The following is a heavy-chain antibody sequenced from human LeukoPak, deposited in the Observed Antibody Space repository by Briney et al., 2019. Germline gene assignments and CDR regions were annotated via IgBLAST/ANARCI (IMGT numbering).Heavy chain of an antibody. CDR1: GFNFSSHA. J-gene: IGHJ6*02. CDR3: AKCGPTRNYRGNTFYYYGLDV. V-gene: IGHV3-23*01. Sequence: GGSLRLSCTASGFNFSSHAVTWVRQAPGRGLESLSSITGSGSSTHYVDSVQGRFTISRDNSQSTLYLQMNSLRPEDTALYYCAKCGPTRNYRGNTFYYYGLDVWGPGTTVTVSS. D-gene: IGHD1-7*01. CDR2: ITGSGSST.